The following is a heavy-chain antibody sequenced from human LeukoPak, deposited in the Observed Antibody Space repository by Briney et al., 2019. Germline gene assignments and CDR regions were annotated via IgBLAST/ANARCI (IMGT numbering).Heavy chain of an antibody. V-gene: IGHV3-9*03. CDR1: GFTFSSYA. CDR2: ISWNSGSI. Sequence: AGGSLRLSCAASGFTFSSYAMTWVRQAPGKGLEWVSGISWNSGSIGYADSVKGRFTISRDNAKNSLYLQMNSLRAEDMALYYCAKGYHPGRGIAARVESLFDYWGQGTLVTVSS. J-gene: IGHJ4*02. D-gene: IGHD6-6*01. CDR3: AKGYHPGRGIAARVESLFDY.